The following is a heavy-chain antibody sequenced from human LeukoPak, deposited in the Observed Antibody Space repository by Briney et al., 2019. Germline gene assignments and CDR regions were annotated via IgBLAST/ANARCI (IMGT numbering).Heavy chain of an antibody. CDR3: ARGPDRFDP. Sequence: PGGSLRLSCAASGLTFSSYWMSWVRQAPGKGLEWVANIKHDGSEKYYVDSVKGRFTIYRENGKNSLYLQMNSLRAEDTAMYYCARGPDRFDPWGQGTLVTVSS. J-gene: IGHJ5*02. CDR1: GLTFSSYW. CDR2: IKHDGSEK. V-gene: IGHV3-7*01.